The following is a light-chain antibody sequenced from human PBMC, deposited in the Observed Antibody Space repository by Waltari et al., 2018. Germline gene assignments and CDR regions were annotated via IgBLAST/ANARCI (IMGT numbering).Light chain of an antibody. CDR3: SSYTSISTVI. CDR2: DVS. J-gene: IGLJ2*01. CDR1: SSDVGGYNY. V-gene: IGLV2-14*03. Sequence: QSALTQPASVSGSPGQSITISCTGTSSDVGGYNYVSWYQQHPGKAPKLMIYDVSQRPSGVSNRFSGSTSGNTASLTISGLQAEDEADYYCSSYTSISTVIFGGGTKLTVL.